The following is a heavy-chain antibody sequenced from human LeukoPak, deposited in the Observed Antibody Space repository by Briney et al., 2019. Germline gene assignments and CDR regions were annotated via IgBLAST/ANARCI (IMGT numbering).Heavy chain of an antibody. D-gene: IGHD4-17*01. J-gene: IGHJ4*02. CDR2: IYYSGST. CDR3: ARIPTMTFFDY. V-gene: IGHV4-4*02. CDR1: GGSISSSNW. Sequence: PSGTLSLTCAVSGGSISSSNWWSWVRQPPGKGLEWIGTIYYSGSTYYNPSLKSRVTISVDTSKNQFSLKLSSVTAADTAVYYCARIPTMTFFDYWGQGTLVTVSS.